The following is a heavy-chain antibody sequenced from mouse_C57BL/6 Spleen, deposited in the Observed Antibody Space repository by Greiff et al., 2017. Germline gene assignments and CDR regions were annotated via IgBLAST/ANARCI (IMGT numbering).Heavy chain of an antibody. CDR2: IDPSDSET. Sequence: QVQLKQPGAELVRPGSSVKLSCKASGYTFTSYWMHWVKQRPIQGLEWIGNIDPSDSETHYNQKFKDKATVTVDKSSSTAYMQLSSLTSEDSAVYYCARYRPHYYAMDYWGQGTSVTVSS. J-gene: IGHJ4*01. D-gene: IGHD6-1*01. CDR1: GYTFTSYW. CDR3: ARYRPHYYAMDY. V-gene: IGHV1-52*01.